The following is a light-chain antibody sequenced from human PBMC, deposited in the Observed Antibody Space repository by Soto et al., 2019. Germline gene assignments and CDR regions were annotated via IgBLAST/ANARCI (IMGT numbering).Light chain of an antibody. CDR3: QQYSTYSET. J-gene: IGKJ2*01. Sequence: DLQMTQSPSTLSASVGDRVTITCRASQSISSWLAWYQQKPGKAPKLLIYKASSLESGVPSRFSGSGSGTEFTLTISSLQPDDFATYYCQQYSTYSETFAQGTKLEIK. V-gene: IGKV1-5*03. CDR1: QSISSW. CDR2: KAS.